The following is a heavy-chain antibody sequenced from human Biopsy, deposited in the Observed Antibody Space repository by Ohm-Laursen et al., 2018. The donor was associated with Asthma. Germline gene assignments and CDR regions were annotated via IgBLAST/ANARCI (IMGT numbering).Heavy chain of an antibody. Sequence: SSVKASCKSLGGTFNTFVIGWARQAPGQWLELMGGINPGFRTTTYPQKFQDRVTITADDSTSTVYMELSSLRSEDTAVYYCARKAGSCISRTCYSLDFWGQGTLVTVSS. D-gene: IGHD2-2*01. CDR1: GGTFNTFV. V-gene: IGHV1-69*01. J-gene: IGHJ4*02. CDR3: ARKAGSCISRTCYSLDF. CDR2: INPGFRTT.